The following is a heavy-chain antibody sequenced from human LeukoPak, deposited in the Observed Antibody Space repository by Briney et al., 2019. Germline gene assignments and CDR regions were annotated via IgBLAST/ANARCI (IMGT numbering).Heavy chain of an antibody. V-gene: IGHV4-61*01. J-gene: IGHJ6*03. CDR2: IYYSGST. CDR1: GVSISSSNSD. CDR3: AGPSGRYYYYYMDV. Sequence: SETLSLTCTVSGVSISSSNSDWSWIRQPPGKGLEWIGYIYYSGSTNYNPSLKSRVTISVDTSKNQFSLKLSSVTAADTAVYYCAGPSGRYYYYYMDVWGKGTTVTVSS.